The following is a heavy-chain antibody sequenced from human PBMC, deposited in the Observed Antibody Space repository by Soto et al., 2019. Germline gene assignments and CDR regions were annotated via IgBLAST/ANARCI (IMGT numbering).Heavy chain of an antibody. CDR2: IIPIFVTA. Sequence: QVQLVQSGAEVKKPGSSVKVSCKASGGTFSSYAINWVRQAPGQGLEWLGGIIPIFVTANYAPRFQGRLTITADESTSTAYMELSSLRSEDTAVYYCAQDGRFNRWYPLIYWGQGTLVTVSS. J-gene: IGHJ4*01. D-gene: IGHD6-13*01. CDR3: AQDGRFNRWYPLIY. CDR1: GGTFSSYA. V-gene: IGHV1-69*01.